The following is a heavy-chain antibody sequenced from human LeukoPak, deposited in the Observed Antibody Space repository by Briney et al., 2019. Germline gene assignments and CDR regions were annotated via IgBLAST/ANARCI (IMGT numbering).Heavy chain of an antibody. V-gene: IGHV4-39*02. CDR2: IYYSGSA. Sequence: SETLSLTCTVSGGSISSTTYYWGWIRQPPGKGLEWIGSIYYSGSAYHNPSLKSRVTISVDTSSNQFSLRLSSVTAADTAVYYCARDLLYRAGWVQFDYWGQGTLVTVSS. CDR3: ARDLLYRAGWVQFDY. CDR1: GGSISSTTYY. J-gene: IGHJ4*02. D-gene: IGHD6-19*01.